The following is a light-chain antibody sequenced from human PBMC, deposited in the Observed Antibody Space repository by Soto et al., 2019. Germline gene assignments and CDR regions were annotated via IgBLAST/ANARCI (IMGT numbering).Light chain of an antibody. CDR3: QQYGNSPGIT. J-gene: IGKJ5*01. Sequence: EIALTQSPGTLSLSPGERATLSCRASQGVGSKYLAWYQQKPGQAPRLLIYAASSRATGIPDRFSGSGSGTDFTLTISRLEPEDCAVYYCQQYGNSPGITFGQGTRLEIK. CDR1: QGVGSKY. V-gene: IGKV3-20*01. CDR2: AAS.